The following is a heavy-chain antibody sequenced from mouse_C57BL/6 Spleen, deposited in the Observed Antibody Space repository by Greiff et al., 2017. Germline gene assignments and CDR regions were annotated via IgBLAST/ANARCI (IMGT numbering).Heavy chain of an antibody. CDR2: IYPGDGDT. CDR3: APYDGSTWFAY. D-gene: IGHD1-1*01. V-gene: IGHV1-82*01. Sequence: QVQLQQSGPELVKPGASVKISCKASGYAFSSSWMNWVKQRPGKGLEWIGRIYPGDGDTNYNGKFKGKATLTADKSSSTAYMQLSSLTSEDSAVYFCAPYDGSTWFAYWGQGTLVTVSA. J-gene: IGHJ3*01. CDR1: GYAFSSSW.